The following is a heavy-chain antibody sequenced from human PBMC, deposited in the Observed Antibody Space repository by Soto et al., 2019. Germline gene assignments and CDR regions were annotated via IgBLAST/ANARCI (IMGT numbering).Heavy chain of an antibody. CDR1: GYTFSNYG. V-gene: IGHV1-18*01. D-gene: IGHD2-2*01. Sequence: QVPLVQSGGEVKRPGASVKVSCKTSGYTFSNYGITWVRQAPGQRLEWLGWISLYSDGTNYAQKFQGRVSMTTDTSTTTAYMELRSLRSDDTGVYYCARVVPGAEAWFGPWGQGTLVTVSS. CDR2: ISLYSDGT. CDR3: ARVVPGAEAWFGP. J-gene: IGHJ5*02.